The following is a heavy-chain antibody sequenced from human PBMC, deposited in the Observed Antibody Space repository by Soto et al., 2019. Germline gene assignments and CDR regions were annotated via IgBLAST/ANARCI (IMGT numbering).Heavy chain of an antibody. J-gene: IGHJ4*02. CDR2: ISSSSSTI. CDR3: ARSYHSIVGATRIDY. D-gene: IGHD1-26*01. Sequence: PGGSLRLSCAASGFTFSSYSMNWVRQAPGKGLEWVSYISSSSSTIYYADSVKGRFTISRDNAKNSLYLQMNSLRDEDTAVYYCARSYHSIVGATRIDYWGQGTLVTVSS. V-gene: IGHV3-48*02. CDR1: GFTFSSYS.